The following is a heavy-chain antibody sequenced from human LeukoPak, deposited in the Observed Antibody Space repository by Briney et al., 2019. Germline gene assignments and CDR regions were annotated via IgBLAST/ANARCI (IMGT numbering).Heavy chain of an antibody. D-gene: IGHD5-12*01. CDR3: AKSNGYGLIDY. CDR2: IYYSGST. V-gene: IGHV4-38-2*01. CDR1: GGYY. J-gene: IGHJ4*02. Sequence: NTSETLSLTCAVYGGYYWSWTRQPPGKGLEWIGSIYYSGSTYYNPSLKSRVTISVDTSKNQFSLKLSSVTAADTAMYYCAKSNGYGLIDYWGQGTLVTVS.